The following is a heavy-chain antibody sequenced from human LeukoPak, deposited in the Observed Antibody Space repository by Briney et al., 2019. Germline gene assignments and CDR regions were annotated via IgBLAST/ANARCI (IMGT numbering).Heavy chain of an antibody. J-gene: IGHJ6*02. Sequence: GGSLRLSCAASGFIFSNYAMSWARQASGKGLGWVSAISGSGVSTDYADSVKGRFTISRDNSKNTLYLQMNSLRAEDTALYYCAKTIEVPAAQVGPYYYYGMDVWGQGTTVTVSS. CDR1: GFIFSNYA. CDR2: ISGSGVST. V-gene: IGHV3-23*01. CDR3: AKTIEVPAAQVGPYYYYGMDV. D-gene: IGHD2-2*01.